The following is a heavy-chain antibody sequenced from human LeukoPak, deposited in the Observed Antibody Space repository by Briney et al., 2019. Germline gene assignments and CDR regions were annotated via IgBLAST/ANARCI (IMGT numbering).Heavy chain of an antibody. CDR1: GFTFSSYW. J-gene: IGHJ4*02. D-gene: IGHD1-14*01. V-gene: IGHV3-74*01. Sequence: GRSLRFSCAASGFTFSSYWMHWVRHVPGKGLVWVARINPGGSSITYADSVKGRFTISRDNAKNTLYLQMDSLRAEDTGVYYCARSNQADDYWGQGTLVTVSS. CDR3: ARSNQADDY. CDR2: INPGGSSI.